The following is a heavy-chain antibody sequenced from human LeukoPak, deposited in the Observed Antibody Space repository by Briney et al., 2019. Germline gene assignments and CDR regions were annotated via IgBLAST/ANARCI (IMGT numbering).Heavy chain of an antibody. D-gene: IGHD1-26*01. CDR3: ARAPGGGTAVADY. CDR2: IYYSGST. J-gene: IGHJ4*02. V-gene: IGHV4-30-4*01. Sequence: SETLSLTCTVSGGSISSGDYYWSWIRQPPGKGLEWIGYIYYSGSTYYNPSLKSRVTILVDTSKNQISLKLSSVTAADTAVYYCARAPGGGTAVADYWGQGTLVTVSS. CDR1: GGSISSGDYY.